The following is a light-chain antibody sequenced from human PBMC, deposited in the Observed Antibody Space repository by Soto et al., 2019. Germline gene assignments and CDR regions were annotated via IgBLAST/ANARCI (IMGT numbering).Light chain of an antibody. CDR1: QSVSSSF. CDR3: QQYGSSPQT. V-gene: IGKV3-20*01. Sequence: EIVLTQSPGTLSLSPGERATLSCRASQSVSSSFLAWYQQKPGQAPRLLIYGASTRATGIPDRFSGSGSGTDFTLTISGLEPEDFAMYYCQQYGSSPQTFGGGTKVEAK. CDR2: GAS. J-gene: IGKJ4*01.